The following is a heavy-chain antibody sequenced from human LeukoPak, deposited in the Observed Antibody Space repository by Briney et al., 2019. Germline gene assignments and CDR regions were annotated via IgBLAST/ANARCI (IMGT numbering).Heavy chain of an antibody. D-gene: IGHD3-10*01. CDR1: GFTFSSYV. V-gene: IGHV3-23*01. CDR2: ISGSGST. J-gene: IGHJ4*02. Sequence: GGSLRLSCAASGFTFSSYVMTWVRQAPGKGLEWVSGISGSGSTSYADSVKGRFTISRDNAKNSLYLQMNSLRAEDTAVYYCARVQYGSGSYPYTFDYWGQGTLVTVSS. CDR3: ARVQYGSGSYPYTFDY.